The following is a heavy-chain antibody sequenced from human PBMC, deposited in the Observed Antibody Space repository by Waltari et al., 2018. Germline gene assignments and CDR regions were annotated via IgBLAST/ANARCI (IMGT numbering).Heavy chain of an antibody. Sequence: QLQLQESGPGLVKPSGTLSLTSVVSGYSMISNYFWSWVRQSPGKGLEWIGQVDRSGRTNYSPSFASRVIMSLDTSINHFSLNMHSATAADTAVYYCARDRGRGLYLDSWGRGILVSVSP. V-gene: IGHV4-4*02. J-gene: IGHJ4*02. CDR1: GYSMISNYF. D-gene: IGHD2-15*01. CDR3: ARDRGRGLYLDS. CDR2: VDRSGRT.